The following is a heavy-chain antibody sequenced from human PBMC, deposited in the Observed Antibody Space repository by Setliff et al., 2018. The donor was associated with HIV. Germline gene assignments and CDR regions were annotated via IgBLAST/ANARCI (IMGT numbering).Heavy chain of an antibody. V-gene: IGHV1-18*04. J-gene: IGHJ6*02. CDR3: SRSGVPQYYYYGMDV. D-gene: IGHD3-10*01. CDR2: INSYNGNT. CDR1: GYTFTTYG. Sequence: ASVKVSCKASGYTFTTYGVNWVRQAPGQGLEWMGWINSYNGNTKFAQKFQGRVTMTTDTSTTTAFMELRSLKADDTGIYYCSRSGVPQYYYYGMDVWGQGTTVTVSS.